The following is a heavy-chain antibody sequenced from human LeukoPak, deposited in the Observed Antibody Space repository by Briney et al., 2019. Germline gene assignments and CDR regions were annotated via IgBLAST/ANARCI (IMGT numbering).Heavy chain of an antibody. CDR2: IYSGGST. CDR3: ATNRRPVWYGMDV. CDR1: GFTVSSNY. V-gene: IGHV3-53*01. J-gene: IGHJ6*02. Sequence: GGSLRLSCAASGFTVSSNYMSWVRQAPGKGLEWVSVIYSGGSTYYADSVKGRFTISRDNAKNSLYLQMNSLRDEDTAVYYCATNRRPVWYGMDVWGQGTTVTVSS.